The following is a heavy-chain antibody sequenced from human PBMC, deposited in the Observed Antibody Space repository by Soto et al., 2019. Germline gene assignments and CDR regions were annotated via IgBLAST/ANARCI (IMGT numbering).Heavy chain of an antibody. CDR1: GFSLTTDGEG. CDR2: IYWDDDE. D-gene: IGHD3-10*01. J-gene: IGHJ4*02. V-gene: IGHV2-5*02. CDR3: AHSRNLITEDAQVGDFDS. Sequence: QITLKESGPTLVKPTQTLTLTCSVSGFSLTTDGEGVGWVRQTPGEALEWLALIYWDDDERYSPSLKTRLSITKDTSKNQVVLIMTNMAPMDTATYYCAHSRNLITEDAQVGDFDSWGQGTLVTVSS.